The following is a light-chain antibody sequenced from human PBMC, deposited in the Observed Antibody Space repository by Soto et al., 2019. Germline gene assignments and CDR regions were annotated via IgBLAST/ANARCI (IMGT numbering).Light chain of an antibody. CDR1: QTINKN. V-gene: IGKV1-39*01. Sequence: DIQMTQSPSSLSASIGDRVTITCRASQTINKNLNWYQQKPGQAPNLLIYSASDFQSGVPSRFSGSGSATEFTLTISGLQPEDFATYYCQQSFRTPYTFGQGTDLEI. CDR2: SAS. CDR3: QQSFRTPYT. J-gene: IGKJ2*01.